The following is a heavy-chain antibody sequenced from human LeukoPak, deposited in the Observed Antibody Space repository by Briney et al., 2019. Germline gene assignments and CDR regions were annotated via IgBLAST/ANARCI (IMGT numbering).Heavy chain of an antibody. CDR2: INTNTGNP. D-gene: IGHD6-13*01. CDR1: GYTFTSYA. J-gene: IGHJ6*03. CDR3: VRFAAGHYYYYMDV. Sequence: GASVKVSCKASGYTFTSYAMNWVRQAPGQGLEWMGWINTNTGNPTYAQGFTGRFVFSLDTSVSTAYLQISSLKAEDTAVYYCVRFAAGHYYYYMDVWGKGTTVTVSS. V-gene: IGHV7-4-1*02.